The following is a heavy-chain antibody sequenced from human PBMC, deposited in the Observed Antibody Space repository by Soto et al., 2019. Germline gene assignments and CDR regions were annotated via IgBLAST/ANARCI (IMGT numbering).Heavy chain of an antibody. J-gene: IGHJ6*02. Sequence: GGSLRLSCAASGFTFSTYWKHLVRQAPGKGLVWVSRINSDGSTTNYADSVKGRFTISRDNAKNTLYLQMNSLRAEDTAVYYCARDASSDMGVLGQGTTLTVSS. V-gene: IGHV3-74*01. CDR2: INSDGSTT. CDR1: GFTFSTYW. CDR3: ARDASSDMGV.